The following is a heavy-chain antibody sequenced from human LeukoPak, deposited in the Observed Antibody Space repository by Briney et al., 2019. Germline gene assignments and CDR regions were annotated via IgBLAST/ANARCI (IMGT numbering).Heavy chain of an antibody. D-gene: IGHD4-17*01. Sequence: PSETLSLTCAVSGGSISSSNWWSWVRQPPGKGLEWIGEIYHSGSTNYNPSLKSRVTISVDKSKNQFSLKLSSVTAADTAVYYCARPNGDYGLHAFDIWGQGTMVTVSS. CDR3: ARPNGDYGLHAFDI. CDR2: IYHSGST. J-gene: IGHJ3*02. CDR1: GGSISSSNW. V-gene: IGHV4-4*02.